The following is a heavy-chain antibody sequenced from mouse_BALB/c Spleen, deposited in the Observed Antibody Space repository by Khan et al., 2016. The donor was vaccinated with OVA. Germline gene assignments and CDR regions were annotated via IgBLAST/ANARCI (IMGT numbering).Heavy chain of an antibody. D-gene: IGHD3-2*02. J-gene: IGHJ2*01. Sequence: QVQLKESGAELVRPGASVKLSCKTSGFIFTSYWIHWVKQRSGQGLEWLERIYHGTNNTYYKDKLKDKATLTADKSSSTVYMQLSSLKSEDSAVYFCAREEALYYFDYWGQGTTLTVSS. CDR3: AREEALYYFDY. V-gene: IGHV1-76*01. CDR1: GFIFTSYW. CDR2: IYHGTNNT.